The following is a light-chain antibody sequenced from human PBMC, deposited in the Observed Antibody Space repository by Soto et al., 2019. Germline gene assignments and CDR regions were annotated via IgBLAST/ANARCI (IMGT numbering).Light chain of an antibody. CDR1: SSDVGAYKY. Sequence: QSALTQPASVSGSPGQSITISCTGTSSDVGAYKYVSWHQQHPGKAPKLMIYDVSDRPSGVSDRFSGSKSGNTASLTISGFQAEDEADYYCSSYTGGSTSYVFGTGTKLTVL. CDR2: DVS. V-gene: IGLV2-14*03. CDR3: SSYTGGSTSYV. J-gene: IGLJ1*01.